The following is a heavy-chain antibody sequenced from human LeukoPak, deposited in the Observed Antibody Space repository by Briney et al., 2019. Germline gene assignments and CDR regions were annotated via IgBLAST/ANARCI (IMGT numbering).Heavy chain of an antibody. CDR2: ISGSGDIT. J-gene: IGHJ3*02. D-gene: IGHD1-26*01. V-gene: IGHV3-23*01. CDR1: GFTFRTYA. Sequence: GGSLRLSCAASGFTFRTYAMSWVRQAPGKGLEWASGISGSGDITHYADSVKGRFTISRENSKNTLSLQMSSLRVEDTALYYCAKRIVGAPYAFDIWGQGTMVTVSS. CDR3: AKRIVGAPYAFDI.